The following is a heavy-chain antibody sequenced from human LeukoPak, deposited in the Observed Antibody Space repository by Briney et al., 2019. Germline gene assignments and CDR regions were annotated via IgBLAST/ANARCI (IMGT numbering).Heavy chain of an antibody. CDR1: GFTFSSYA. V-gene: IGHV4-38-2*01. D-gene: IGHD1-26*01. J-gene: IGHJ4*02. CDR3: ARVGATKNFDY. CDR2: IYYSGST. Sequence: PGGSLRLSCAASGFTFSSYAMSWIRQPPGKGLEWIGSIYYSGSTYYNPSLKSRVTISVDTSKNQFSLKLSSVTAADTAVYYCARVGATKNFDYWGQGTLVTVSS.